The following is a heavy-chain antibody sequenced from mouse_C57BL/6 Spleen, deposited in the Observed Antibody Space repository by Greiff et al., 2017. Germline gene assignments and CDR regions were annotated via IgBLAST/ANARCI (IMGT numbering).Heavy chain of an antibody. CDR3: ARSLYYYGSSYDAMDY. CDR2: IRNKANGYTT. CDR1: GFTFTDYY. V-gene: IGHV7-3*01. D-gene: IGHD1-1*01. Sequence: EVKLMESGGGLVQPGGSLSLSCAASGFTFTDYYMSWVRQPPGKALEWLGSIRNKANGYTTEYSASVKGRFTISRDNSQSILYLQMNALRAEDSATYYCARSLYYYGSSYDAMDYWGQGTSVTVSS. J-gene: IGHJ4*01.